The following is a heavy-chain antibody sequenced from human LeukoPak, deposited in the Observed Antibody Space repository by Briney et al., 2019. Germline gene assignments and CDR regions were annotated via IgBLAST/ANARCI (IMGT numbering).Heavy chain of an antibody. V-gene: IGHV1-69*04. J-gene: IGHJ4*02. Sequence: SVKVSCKASGGTFSSYAISWVRQAPGQGLEWMGRIIPILGIANYAQKFQGRVTITADKSTSTAYMELSSLRSEDTAVYFCARDGPTAAPFDYWGQGTLVTVSS. D-gene: IGHD2-2*01. CDR2: IIPILGIA. CDR1: GGTFSSYA. CDR3: ARDGPTAAPFDY.